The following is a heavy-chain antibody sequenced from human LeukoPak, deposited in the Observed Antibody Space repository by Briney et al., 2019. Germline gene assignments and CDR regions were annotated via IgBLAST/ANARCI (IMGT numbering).Heavy chain of an antibody. CDR2: ISSSSSYI. CDR3: AGISPKGDIAVEVPNDY. Sequence: GGSLRLSCAASGFTFSSYSMNWVRQAPGKGLEWVSSISSSSSYIYYADSVKGRFTISRDNAKNSLYLQMNSLRAEDTAVYYCAGISPKGDIAVEVPNDYWGQGTLVTVSS. CDR1: GFTFSSYS. V-gene: IGHV3-21*01. D-gene: IGHD6-19*01. J-gene: IGHJ4*02.